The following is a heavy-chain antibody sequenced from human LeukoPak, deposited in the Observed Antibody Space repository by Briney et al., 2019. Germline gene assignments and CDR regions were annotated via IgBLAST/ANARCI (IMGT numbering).Heavy chain of an antibody. D-gene: IGHD3-9*01. CDR2: MYSGGST. Sequence: GGSLRLSCAASGFIFTGYFMSWVRQAPGKGLEWVSVMYSGGSTYYADSVKGRFTISRDNSKNTLYLQINSLRAEDTAVYYCARDLKNDYWGQGTLVTVSS. J-gene: IGHJ4*02. CDR1: GFIFTGYF. V-gene: IGHV3-53*01. CDR3: ARDLKNDY.